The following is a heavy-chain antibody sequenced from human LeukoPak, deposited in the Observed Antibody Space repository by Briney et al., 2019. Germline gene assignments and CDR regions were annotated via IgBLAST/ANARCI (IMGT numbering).Heavy chain of an antibody. CDR1: GGSFSGYY. CDR3: ARVKGSGYYYVFDY. V-gene: IGHV4-34*01. Sequence: SEILSLTCAVYGGSFSGYYWTWIRQPPGEGLEWIGEINQSGSTNYNPSLKSRVTISVDTSKNQFSLKLSSVTAADTAVYYCARVKGSGYYYVFDYWGQGTLVTVSS. J-gene: IGHJ4*02. CDR2: INQSGST. D-gene: IGHD3-22*01.